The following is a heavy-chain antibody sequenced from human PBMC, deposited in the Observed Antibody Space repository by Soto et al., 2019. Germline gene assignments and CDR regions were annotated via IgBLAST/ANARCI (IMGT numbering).Heavy chain of an antibody. D-gene: IGHD3-10*01. CDR2: MSYGGNEK. J-gene: IGHJ6*02. CDR1: GFTFRSYA. CDR3: AKVTSDRGYYYFAMDV. Sequence: QVQLVESGGGVIQPGRSLRLSCAASGFTFRSYAMHWVRQAPGKGLEWVAVMSYGGNEKYYADSVKGRLTISRDNSKNTLYLHMNSLRVEDTGVYYCAKVTSDRGYYYFAMDVWGQGTTVTVSS. V-gene: IGHV3-30*18.